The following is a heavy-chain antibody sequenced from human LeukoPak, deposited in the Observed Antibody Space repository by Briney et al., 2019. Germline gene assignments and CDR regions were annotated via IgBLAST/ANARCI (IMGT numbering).Heavy chain of an antibody. CDR1: GFTFSTYT. Sequence: GGSLRLSCVASGFTFSTYTMSWVRQAPGKGREWVSGISGSGGSTFYVDSVKGRFTISRDNSKNTLYLQMNSLRAEDTAVYYCASEVEYCFDHWGQGTLVTVSS. J-gene: IGHJ4*02. CDR3: ASEVEYCFDH. CDR2: ISGSGGST. V-gene: IGHV3-23*01.